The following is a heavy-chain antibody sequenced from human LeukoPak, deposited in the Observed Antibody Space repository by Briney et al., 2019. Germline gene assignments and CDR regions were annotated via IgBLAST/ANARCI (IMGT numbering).Heavy chain of an antibody. CDR2: IIPLLKTA. V-gene: IGHV1-69*01. CDR1: GGTFSDYA. D-gene: IGHD6-13*01. J-gene: IGHJ3*02. CDR3: ARAKPEHSSSWYALGSAFDI. Sequence: SVKVSCKASGGTFSDYAISWVRQAPGQGLEWMGGIIPLLKTADYARKLQGRLTISADESTSTAYMELSSLRSEDTAVYYCARAKPEHSSSWYALGSAFDIWGQGTMVTVSS.